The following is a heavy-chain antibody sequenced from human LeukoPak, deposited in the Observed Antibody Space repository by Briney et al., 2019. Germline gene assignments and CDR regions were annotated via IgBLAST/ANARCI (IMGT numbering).Heavy chain of an antibody. CDR1: GFTFTSYG. J-gene: IGHJ6*02. Sequence: GGSLRLSCVASGFTFTSYGMHWVRQAPGKGLEWVSGITWNSPTVGYADSVKGRFTISRDNAKNSLYLQMNSLRAEDTALYYCAKSMGGDYYYGMDVWGQGTTVTVSS. CDR2: ITWNSPTV. V-gene: IGHV3-9*01. D-gene: IGHD1-26*01. CDR3: AKSMGGDYYYGMDV.